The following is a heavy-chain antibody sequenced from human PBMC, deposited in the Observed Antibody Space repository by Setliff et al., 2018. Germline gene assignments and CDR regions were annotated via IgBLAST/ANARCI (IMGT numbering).Heavy chain of an antibody. J-gene: IGHJ4*01. Sequence: PSETLSLTCTVYGASFSDYYWGWIRQPPGKGLEWIAEINHSGSTNYNPSLKSRVPISEDTSKNQFSLKLSTVTAADTAVDYWRFWSGYYKNDYWGQGTLVTV. CDR1: GASFSDYY. D-gene: IGHD3-3*01. V-gene: IGHV4-34*01. CDR2: INHSGST. CDR3: RFWSGYYKNDY.